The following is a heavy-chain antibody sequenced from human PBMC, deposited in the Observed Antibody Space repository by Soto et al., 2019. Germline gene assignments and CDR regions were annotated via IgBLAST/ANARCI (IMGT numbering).Heavy chain of an antibody. J-gene: IGHJ4*02. Sequence: GGSLRLSCAASGFTFSSYGMHWVRQAPGKGLEWVAVIWYDGSNKYYVDSAKGLFTISRDNSNNTLYLQMNSLRADDTAVYYCARDLSESGGYYRSFFGYWGQGTLVTVSS. CDR2: IWYDGSNK. V-gene: IGHV3-33*01. CDR1: GFTFSSYG. D-gene: IGHD3-22*01. CDR3: ARDLSESGGYYRSFFGY.